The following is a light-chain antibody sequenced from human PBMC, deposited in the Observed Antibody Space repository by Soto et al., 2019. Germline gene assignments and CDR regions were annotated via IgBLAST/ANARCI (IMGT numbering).Light chain of an antibody. Sequence: DIQMTQPPSTLSASVGDRVTITCRSSQSISSWLAWYQQKPGKAPKLLIYDASSLESGVPSRFSGSGSGTEFTLTISSLQPDDFATYYCQQYNSYRGTFGQGTKVDIX. V-gene: IGKV1-5*01. CDR2: DAS. CDR1: QSISSW. J-gene: IGKJ1*01. CDR3: QQYNSYRGT.